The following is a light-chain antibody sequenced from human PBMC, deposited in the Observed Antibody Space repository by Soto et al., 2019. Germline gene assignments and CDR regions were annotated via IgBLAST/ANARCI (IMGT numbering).Light chain of an antibody. J-gene: IGKJ4*01. CDR2: GAS. Sequence: ETVMTQSPATLSVSPGERASLSCRASEDINRNLAWYQQKSGQAPRLLIYGASTRATRIPARFSGSGSGTAFSLTISTLQYEDFSLYYCQQYNNWPPLTFGGGTKVEIK. V-gene: IGKV3-15*01. CDR1: EDINRN. CDR3: QQYNNWPPLT.